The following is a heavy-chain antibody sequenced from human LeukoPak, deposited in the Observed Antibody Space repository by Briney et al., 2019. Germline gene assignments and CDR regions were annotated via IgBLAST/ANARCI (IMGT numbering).Heavy chain of an antibody. V-gene: IGHV3-21*01. CDR3: EPNCSGGSCLDY. D-gene: IGHD2-15*01. CDR2: ISSSSYI. Sequence: GGSLRLSCAASGFTFSSYSMNWVRQAPGKGLEWVSSISSSSYIYYADSVKGRFTISRDNAKNSLYLQMNSLRAEDTAVYYCEPNCSGGSCLDYWGQGTLVTVSS. J-gene: IGHJ4*02. CDR1: GFTFSSYS.